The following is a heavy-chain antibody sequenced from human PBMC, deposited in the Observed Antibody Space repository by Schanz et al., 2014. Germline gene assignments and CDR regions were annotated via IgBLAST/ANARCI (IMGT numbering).Heavy chain of an antibody. V-gene: IGHV3-9*01. D-gene: IGHD2-2*01. J-gene: IGHJ1*01. CDR2: MSWNAGSL. CDR3: ARDTAQSCIGPSCFEYFQH. Sequence: EVQLVESGGGVVQPGRSLRLSCVASGFRFDDYAMHWVRQAPGKGLEWVSGMSWNAGSLGYGDSVKGRFTISRDNAKNSLYLQMNSLRAEDTALYYCARDTAQSCIGPSCFEYFQHWGQGALVTVSS. CDR1: GFRFDDYA.